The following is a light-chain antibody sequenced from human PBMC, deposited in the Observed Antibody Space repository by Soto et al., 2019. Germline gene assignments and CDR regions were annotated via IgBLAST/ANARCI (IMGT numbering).Light chain of an antibody. J-gene: IGKJ2*01. CDR2: GAL. CDR1: QSVSSTY. Sequence: EIVLTQSPGTLSLSPGERATLSCRASQSVSSTYLAWYQQKPGQAPRLLIYGALSRATGIPDRFSGSGSGTDYTLTITSLEPEDVAVYYCQHYGSSPYTFGQGTKLEIK. CDR3: QHYGSSPYT. V-gene: IGKV3-20*01.